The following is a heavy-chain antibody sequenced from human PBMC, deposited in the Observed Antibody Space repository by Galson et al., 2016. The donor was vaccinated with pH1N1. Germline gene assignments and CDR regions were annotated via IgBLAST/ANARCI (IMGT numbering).Heavy chain of an antibody. D-gene: IGHD3-16*01. Sequence: PALVKPTQTLTLTCTFSGFSLSTSGVGVGWIRQPPGKALEWLALIYWDDDKRYGTSLKSRLTITKDTSKNQVVLIMTNMDPADTATYYCAHREVMITNAFECWGQWTKVTVSS. J-gene: IGHJ3*01. CDR2: IYWDDDK. V-gene: IGHV2-5*05. CDR3: AHREVMITNAFEC. CDR1: GFSLSTSGVG.